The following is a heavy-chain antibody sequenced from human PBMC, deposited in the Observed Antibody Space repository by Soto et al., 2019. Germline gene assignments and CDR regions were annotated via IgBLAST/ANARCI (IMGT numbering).Heavy chain of an antibody. D-gene: IGHD3-16*01. Sequence: GGSLRLSCAASGFTFSSYAMHWVRQAPGKGLEWVAVISYDGSNKYYADSVKGRFTISRDNSKNTLYLQMNSLRAEDTAVYYCARDGGTTLSPAEWGQGTLVTVSS. V-gene: IGHV3-30-3*01. CDR3: ARDGGTTLSPAE. CDR2: ISYDGSNK. CDR1: GFTFSSYA. J-gene: IGHJ4*02.